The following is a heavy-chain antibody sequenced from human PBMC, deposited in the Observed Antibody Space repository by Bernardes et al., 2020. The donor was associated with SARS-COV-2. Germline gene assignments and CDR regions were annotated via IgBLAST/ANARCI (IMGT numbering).Heavy chain of an antibody. J-gene: IGHJ4*02. CDR2: IDPSDSYT. CDR1: GYSFTTYW. Sequence: ESLKISCKGSGYSFTTYWINWVRQMPGKGLEWMGRIDPSDSYTNYSPSFQGHVTISADKSISTAYLQWSSLKASDTAMYYCARTRDEYDSSSAYWGQGTLVTVSS. CDR3: ARTRDEYDSSSAY. D-gene: IGHD6-6*01. V-gene: IGHV5-10-1*01.